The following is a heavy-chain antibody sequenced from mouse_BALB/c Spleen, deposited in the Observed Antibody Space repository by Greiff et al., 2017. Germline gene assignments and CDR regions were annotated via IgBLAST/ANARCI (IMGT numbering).Heavy chain of an antibody. D-gene: IGHD1-2*01. CDR2: ILPGSGST. Sequence: QVQLQQSGAELMKPGASVKISCKATGYTFSSYWIEWVKQRPGHGLEWIGEILPGSGSTNYNEKFKGKATFTADTSSNTAYMQLSSLTSEDSAVYYCARKGPLRPFAYWGQGTLVTVSA. V-gene: IGHV1-9*01. CDR1: GYTFSSYW. J-gene: IGHJ3*01. CDR3: ARKGPLRPFAY.